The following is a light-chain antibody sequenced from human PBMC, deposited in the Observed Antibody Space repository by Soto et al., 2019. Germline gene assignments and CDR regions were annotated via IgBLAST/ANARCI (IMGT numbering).Light chain of an antibody. J-gene: IGLJ3*02. Sequence: QSVLTQPPSVSGAPGQRVTISCTGSSSNIGAGYDVHWYQQLPGTDPKLLIYGNSNRPSGVPDRFSGSKSGTSASLAITGLQAEDDADYYCQSYDSSLSVWVFGGGTTLTVL. CDR2: GNS. CDR3: QSYDSSLSVWV. V-gene: IGLV1-40*01. CDR1: SSNIGAGYD.